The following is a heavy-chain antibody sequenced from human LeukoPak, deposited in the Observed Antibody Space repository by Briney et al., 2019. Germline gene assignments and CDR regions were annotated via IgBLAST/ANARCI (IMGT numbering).Heavy chain of an antibody. V-gene: IGHV4-61*08. J-gene: IGHJ3*02. CDR3: VGDSSGYSDAFDI. CDR2: IYYSGST. CDR1: GGSIRSGGYS. Sequence: SETLSLTCAVSGGSIRSGGYSWSWIRQPPGKGLEWIGYIYYSGSTNYNPSLKSRVTISVDTSKNQFSLKLSSVTAADTAVYYCVGDSSGYSDAFDIWGQGTMVTVSS. D-gene: IGHD3-22*01.